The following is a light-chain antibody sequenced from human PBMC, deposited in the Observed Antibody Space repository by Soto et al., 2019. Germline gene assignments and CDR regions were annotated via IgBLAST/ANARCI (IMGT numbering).Light chain of an antibody. J-gene: IGKJ1*01. CDR2: GAS. CDR1: QSVSGS. CDR3: QQYSSWPRT. Sequence: EIMMTQSPDTLSVSPGERATLSCRASQSVSGSLAWYQQNPGQAPRLLIYGASARATGIPARFSGSGSGTEFTLTISSLQSEDFAVYYCQQYSSWPRTFGQGTKVEIK. V-gene: IGKV3-15*01.